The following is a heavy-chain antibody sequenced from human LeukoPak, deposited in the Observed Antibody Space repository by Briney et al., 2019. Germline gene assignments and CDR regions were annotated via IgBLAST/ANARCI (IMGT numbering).Heavy chain of an antibody. CDR3: ARGAYSGYGPYSPIDY. Sequence: GGSLRLSCAASGFTFSSYGMHWVRQAPGKGLEWVAVIWYDGSNKYYADSVKGRFTISRDNSKNTLYLQMNSLRAEDTAVYYCARGAYSGYGPYSPIDYWGQGTLVTVSS. CDR2: IWYDGSNK. V-gene: IGHV3-33*01. J-gene: IGHJ4*02. D-gene: IGHD5-12*01. CDR1: GFTFSSYG.